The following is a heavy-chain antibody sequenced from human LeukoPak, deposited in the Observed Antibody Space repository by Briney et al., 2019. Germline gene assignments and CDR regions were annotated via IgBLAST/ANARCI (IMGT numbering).Heavy chain of an antibody. J-gene: IGHJ6*03. V-gene: IGHV3-9*01. D-gene: IGHD2-2*01. CDR3: AKDPYCSSTSCYPGDMDV. CDR2: ISWNSGSI. Sequence: PGRSLRLSCAASGFTFDDYAMHWVRQAPGKGLEWVSGISWNSGSIGYADSVKGRFTISRDNAKNSLYLQMNSLRAEDTALYYCAKDPYCSSTSCYPGDMDVWGKGTTVTVSS. CDR1: GFTFDDYA.